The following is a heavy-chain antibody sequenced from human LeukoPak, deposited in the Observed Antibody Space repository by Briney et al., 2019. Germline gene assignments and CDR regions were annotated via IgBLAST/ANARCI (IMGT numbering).Heavy chain of an antibody. J-gene: IGHJ3*02. V-gene: IGHV3-53*01. D-gene: IGHD5-24*01. Sequence: RGSLKVSCAASGFTVSSNYMSWVRQAPGKGLEWVSIIYSGDSPNYADSVKGRFTISRDNSKNTLYLQMNSLRGEDTAVYYCARARAWPEHAFDIYCQGTMVTVS. CDR1: GFTVSSNY. CDR3: ARARAWPEHAFDI. CDR2: IYSGDSP.